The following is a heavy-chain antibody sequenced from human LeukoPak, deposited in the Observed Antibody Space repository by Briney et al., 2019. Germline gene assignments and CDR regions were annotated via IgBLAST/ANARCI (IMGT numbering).Heavy chain of an antibody. D-gene: IGHD4-17*01. CDR1: GGSISSSNW. CDR2: TYHSGST. J-gene: IGHJ4*02. CDR3: ARKDYGDHRGFDY. V-gene: IGHV4-4*02. Sequence: SETLSLTCAVSGGSISSSNWWSWVRQPPGKGLEWIGETYHSGSTNYNPSLKSRVTMSVDKSKSQFSLNLLSVTAADTAVYYCARKDYGDHRGFDYWGQGTLVTVSS.